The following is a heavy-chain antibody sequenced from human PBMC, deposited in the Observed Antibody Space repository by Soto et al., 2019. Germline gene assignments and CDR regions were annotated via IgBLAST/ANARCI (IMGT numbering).Heavy chain of an antibody. CDR3: ARDTVDTAMVTHLDY. CDR2: IIPIFGTA. V-gene: IGHV1-69*01. J-gene: IGHJ4*02. Sequence: QVQLVQSGAEVKKPGSSVKVSCKASGGTFSSYAISWVRQAPGQGLEWMGGIIPIFGTANYAQKFQGRVTITADESTSTAYMELSSQRSEDTAVYYCARDTVDTAMVTHLDYWGQGTLVTVSS. CDR1: GGTFSSYA. D-gene: IGHD5-18*01.